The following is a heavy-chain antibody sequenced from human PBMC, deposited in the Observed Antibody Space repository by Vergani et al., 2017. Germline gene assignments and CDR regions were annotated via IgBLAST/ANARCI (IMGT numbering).Heavy chain of an antibody. CDR2: ISSSGNYV. J-gene: IGHJ6*02. Sequence: EEHLVESGGGLVKPGGSLRLSCVASGFTFGSYSVNWVRQAPGRGLEWVSSISSSGNYVYYAASVKGRFSISRDNAKNLLSLQMNSLRADDTAVYYCARDQGSGNKGHHYGLDVWGQGTTVTVSS. D-gene: IGHD3-10*01. CDR1: GFTFGSYS. CDR3: ARDQGSGNKGHHYGLDV. V-gene: IGHV3-21*06.